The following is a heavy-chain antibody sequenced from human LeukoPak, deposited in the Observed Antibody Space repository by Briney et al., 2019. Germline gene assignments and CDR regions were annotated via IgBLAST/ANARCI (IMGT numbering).Heavy chain of an antibody. V-gene: IGHV3-9*01. Sequence: GGSLRLSCAASRFTFDDYAMHWVRQAPGKGLEWVSGISWNSGRIVYADAVKGRFTISRDNAKNSLYLQMDSLRAEDTAFYYCAKGAVAVTESTIDYWGQGTLVTVSS. CDR1: RFTFDDYA. CDR3: AKGAVAVTESTIDY. D-gene: IGHD6-19*01. J-gene: IGHJ4*02. CDR2: ISWNSGRI.